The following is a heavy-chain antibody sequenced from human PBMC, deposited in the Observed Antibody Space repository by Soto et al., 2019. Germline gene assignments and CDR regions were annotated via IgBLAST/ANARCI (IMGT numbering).Heavy chain of an antibody. Sequence: GGALRLSCAASGITFSNYEMNWVRQAPGKGLEWVSYISSSGGTTYYAGSVKGRFTISRDNAKSSLYLQMNSLRAEDTAVYYCARYCSGGTCNDGNMDVWGQGTTVTVSS. CDR3: ARYCSGGTCNDGNMDV. CDR2: ISSSGGTT. J-gene: IGHJ6*02. D-gene: IGHD2-15*01. CDR1: GITFSNYE. V-gene: IGHV3-48*03.